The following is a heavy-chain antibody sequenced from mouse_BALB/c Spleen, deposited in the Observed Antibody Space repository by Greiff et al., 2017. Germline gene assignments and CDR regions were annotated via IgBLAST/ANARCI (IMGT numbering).Heavy chain of an antibody. Sequence: EVLLLESGGGLVQPGGSRKLSCAASGFTFSSFGMHWVRQAPEKGLEWVAYISSGSSTIYYAETLKGQSTITGDKTTNTLFLQMTSLMSEDTAMYYCATSGWFDGYCVNYAMDYWGQGTWVTVSA. CDR3: ATSGWFDGYCVNYAMDY. CDR1: GFTFSSFG. CDR2: ISSGSSTI. V-gene: IGHV5-17*02. J-gene: IGHJ4*01. D-gene: IGHD2-3*01.